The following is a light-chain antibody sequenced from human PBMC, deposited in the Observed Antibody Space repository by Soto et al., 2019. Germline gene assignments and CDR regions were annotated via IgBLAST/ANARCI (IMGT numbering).Light chain of an antibody. CDR2: GAS. J-gene: IGKJ1*01. V-gene: IGKV3-15*01. CDR3: QQYNNWPPRGT. CDR1: QGVSSN. Sequence: ERVLTHSPATLSVSPGERATLSCRASQGVSSNLAWYQQKPGQGPRLLIYGASTRATGIPARFSGSGSGTEFTLNISSLQPEDFALYYCQQYNNWPPRGTFGQGTKVDIK.